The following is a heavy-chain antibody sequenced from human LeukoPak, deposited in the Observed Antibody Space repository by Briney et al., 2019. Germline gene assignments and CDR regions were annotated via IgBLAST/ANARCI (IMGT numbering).Heavy chain of an antibody. V-gene: IGHV4-34*01. D-gene: IGHD1-1*01. CDR1: GGSFSGYY. CDR3: ARGWMLCWFDP. CDR2: INHSGST. Sequence: SETLSLTCAVYGGSFSGYYWSWIRQPPGKGLEWIGEINHSGSTNYNPPLKSRVTISVDTSKNQFSLKLSSVTAADTAVYYCARGWMLCWFDPWGQGTLVTVSS. J-gene: IGHJ5*02.